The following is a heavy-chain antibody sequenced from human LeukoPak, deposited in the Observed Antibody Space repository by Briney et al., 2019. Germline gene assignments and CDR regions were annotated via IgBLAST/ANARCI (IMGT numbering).Heavy chain of an antibody. V-gene: IGHV1-18*01. J-gene: IGHJ6*02. CDR1: GYTFSNYD. CDR2: ISAYNGNT. Sequence: ASVKVSCKASGYTFSNYDITWVRQAPGQGLEWMGKISAYNGNTKYAQKVQGRVTMTTDTSTTTAYVELRSLRFDDTAVYYCARHHYGLDVWGQGTTVTVSS. CDR3: ARHHYGLDV.